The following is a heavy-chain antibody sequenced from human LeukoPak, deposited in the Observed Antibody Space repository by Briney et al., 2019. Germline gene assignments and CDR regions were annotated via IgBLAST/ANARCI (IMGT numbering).Heavy chain of an antibody. Sequence: GGSLRLSCAASGFTFSSYAMHWVRQAPGKGLEWVAVISYDGSNKYYADSVKGRFTISRDNAKNSLYLQMNSLRAEDTAVYYCASQHGYSYGYWFDPWGQGTLVTVSS. D-gene: IGHD5-18*01. J-gene: IGHJ5*02. V-gene: IGHV3-30*04. CDR3: ASQHGYSYGYWFDP. CDR1: GFTFSSYA. CDR2: ISYDGSNK.